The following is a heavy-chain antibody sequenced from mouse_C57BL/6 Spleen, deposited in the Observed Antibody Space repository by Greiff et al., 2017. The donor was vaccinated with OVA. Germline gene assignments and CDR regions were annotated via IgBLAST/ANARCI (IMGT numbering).Heavy chain of an antibody. CDR3: ARGGYYGTGGGLAY. D-gene: IGHD2-1*01. J-gene: IGHJ3*01. CDR1: GYTFTSYW. V-gene: IGHV1-61*01. CDR2: IYPSDSET. Sequence: QVQLQQPGAELVRPGSSVKLSCKASGYTFTSYWMDWVKPRPGHGLEWIGTIYPSDSETHYNQKFKDMATLTVDKSSSTAYMQLSSLTSEDSAVYYCARGGYYGTGGGLAYWGQGTLVTVSA.